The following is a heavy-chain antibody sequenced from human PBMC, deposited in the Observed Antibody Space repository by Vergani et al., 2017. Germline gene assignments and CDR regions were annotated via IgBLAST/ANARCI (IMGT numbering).Heavy chain of an antibody. J-gene: IGHJ4*02. D-gene: IGHD2-2*03. Sequence: QLVESGGGWVQPGGSLRLSCVVSGFDFSSYIMNWVRQAPGKGLEWVSFVSDGTKSQSYAESVKGRFTISRDSAKNSLYLQVDSLRAEDRSVYYCARGRWISHDSDYWGQGTLVTVSS. CDR3: ARGRWISHDSDY. CDR2: VSDGTKSQ. V-gene: IGHV3-48*01. CDR1: GFDFSSYI.